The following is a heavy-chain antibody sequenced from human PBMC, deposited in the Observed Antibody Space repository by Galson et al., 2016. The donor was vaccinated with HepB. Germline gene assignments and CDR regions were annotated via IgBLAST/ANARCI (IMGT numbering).Heavy chain of an antibody. V-gene: IGHV4-39*01. J-gene: IGHJ3*02. Sequence: SETLSLTCTVSGGSISSSNYYGGWIRQPPGKGLEWIGNIYYSGTTSYNPSLKSRVTISVDTSKNQFSLKLRSVTAADTAVYYCARRRGSGRRFSFDMWGQGTVVTVSS. CDR2: IYYSGTT. CDR3: ARRRGSGRRFSFDM. CDR1: GGSISSSNYY. D-gene: IGHD6-25*01.